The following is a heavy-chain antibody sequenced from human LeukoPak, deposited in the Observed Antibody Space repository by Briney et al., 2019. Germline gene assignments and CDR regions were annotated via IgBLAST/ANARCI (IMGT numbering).Heavy chain of an antibody. D-gene: IGHD6-13*01. V-gene: IGHV3-7*03. J-gene: IGHJ4*02. CDR3: ARARDSSWDY. CDR1: GFTFSSYW. CDR2: IKDDGSEK. Sequence: TGGSLRLSCTASGFTFSSYWMSWVRQAPGKGLEWVANIKDDGSEKYYVDSVKGRFTISRDDAKNSLYLQMNSLRAEDTAVYYCARARDSSWDYWGQGTLVTVSS.